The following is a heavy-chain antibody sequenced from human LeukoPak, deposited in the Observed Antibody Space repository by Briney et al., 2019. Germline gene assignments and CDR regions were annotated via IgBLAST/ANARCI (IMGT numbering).Heavy chain of an antibody. D-gene: IGHD6-19*01. CDR2: ISAYNGNT. V-gene: IGHV1-18*01. J-gene: IGHJ4*02. CDR1: GGTFSSYA. Sequence: GASVKVSCKASGGTFSSYAISWVRQAPGQGLEWMGWISAYNGNTNYAQKLQGRVTMTTDTSTSTAYMELRSLRSDDTAMYYCARLRDSSGWSEDFDYWGQGTLVTVSS. CDR3: ARLRDSSGWSEDFDY.